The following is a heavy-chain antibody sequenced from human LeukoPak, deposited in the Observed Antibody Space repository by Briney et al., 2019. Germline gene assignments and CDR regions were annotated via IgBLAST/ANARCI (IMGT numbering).Heavy chain of an antibody. V-gene: IGHV5-10-1*01. D-gene: IGHD6-13*01. Sequence: GESLKISCKGSGYSFTSYWISWVRQMPGKGLEWMGRIDPSDSYTNYSPSFQGHVTIPADKSISTAYLQWSSLKASDTAMYYCATIPSIAPTNYYYYGMDVWGQGTTVTVSS. CDR3: ATIPSIAPTNYYYYGMDV. CDR1: GYSFTSYW. J-gene: IGHJ6*02. CDR2: IDPSDSYT.